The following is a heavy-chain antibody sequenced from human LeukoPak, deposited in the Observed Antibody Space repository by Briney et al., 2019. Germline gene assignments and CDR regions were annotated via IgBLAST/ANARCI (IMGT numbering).Heavy chain of an antibody. CDR2: INAGNGNT. CDR3: ARDVVGATSYYYYYGMDV. D-gene: IGHD1-26*01. J-gene: IGHJ6*02. Sequence: ASVKVSCKASGYTFTSYAMHWVRQAPGQRLEWMGWINAGNGNTKYSQKFQGRVTITRDTSASTAYMEPSSLRSEDTAVYYCARDVVGATSYYYYYGMDVWGQGTTVTVSS. V-gene: IGHV1-3*01. CDR1: GYTFTSYA.